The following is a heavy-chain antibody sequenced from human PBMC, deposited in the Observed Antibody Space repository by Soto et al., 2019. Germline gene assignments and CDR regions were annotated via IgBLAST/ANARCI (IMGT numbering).Heavy chain of an antibody. Sequence: EASVKVSCKASGYTFTSYYMHWVRQAPGQGLEWMGIINPSGGSTNYAQKFQGRVTMTRDTSTSTVYMELSSLRSDDTAVYYCARSKTARTFDYWGQGTLVTVSS. CDR3: ARSKTARTFDY. J-gene: IGHJ4*02. D-gene: IGHD6-6*01. CDR2: INPSGGST. CDR1: GYTFTSYY. V-gene: IGHV1-46*01.